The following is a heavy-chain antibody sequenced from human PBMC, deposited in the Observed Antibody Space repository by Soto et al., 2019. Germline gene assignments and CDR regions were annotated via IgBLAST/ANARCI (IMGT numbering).Heavy chain of an antibody. Sequence: EVQLLESGGGLVQPGGSLRLSCAASGFTFSTFAMSWVRQAPGKGLEWVTTISGGDFRTYYADGVRGRFTISRDHSRNTLFLQMDSLRVEDTALYFCARGTGGSSSTLFDYWSQGTLVTVSS. CDR2: ISGGDFRT. J-gene: IGHJ4*02. CDR3: ARGTGGSSSTLFDY. D-gene: IGHD2-2*01. CDR1: GFTFSTFA. V-gene: IGHV3-23*01.